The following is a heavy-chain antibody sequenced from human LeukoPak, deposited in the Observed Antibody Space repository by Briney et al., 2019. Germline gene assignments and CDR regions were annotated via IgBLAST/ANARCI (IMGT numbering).Heavy chain of an antibody. CDR3: ARGITCDY. Sequence: GGSLRLSCVASGFTFSSYWMSWVRQAPGKGLEWVANIKEDGSARYYVDSVKGRFTISRDNAKNSLYLQMSSLRAEDSAAYYCARGITCDYWGQGTLVTVSS. J-gene: IGHJ4*02. D-gene: IGHD5-24*01. V-gene: IGHV3-7*04. CDR2: IKEDGSAR. CDR1: GFTFSSYW.